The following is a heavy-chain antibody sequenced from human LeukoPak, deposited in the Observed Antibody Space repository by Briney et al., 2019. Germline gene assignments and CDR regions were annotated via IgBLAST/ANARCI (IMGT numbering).Heavy chain of an antibody. J-gene: IGHJ4*02. CDR1: GFTFSNYA. D-gene: IGHD5-12*01. CDR2: ISDSGDST. Sequence: GGSLRLSCAASGFTFSNYAMSWVRQAPGKGLEWVSGISDSGDSTYYADSVKGRFTISRDNSKNTLYLQMNSLRAEDTAICYCAKTKIVATFFDYWGQGTLVTVSS. V-gene: IGHV3-23*01. CDR3: AKTKIVATFFDY.